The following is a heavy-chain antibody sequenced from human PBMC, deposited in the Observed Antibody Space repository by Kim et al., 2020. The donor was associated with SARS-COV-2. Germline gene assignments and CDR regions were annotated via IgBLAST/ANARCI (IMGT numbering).Heavy chain of an antibody. V-gene: IGHV3-48*02. J-gene: IGHJ4*02. Sequence: GGSLRLSCAASGFTFSSYSMNWVRQAPGKGLEWVSYISSSSTIYYADSVKGRFTISRDNAKNSLYLQMNSLRDEDTAVYYCARDSGLLPLDYWGQETLVTVSS. CDR3: ARDSGLLPLDY. CDR2: ISSSSTI. D-gene: IGHD2-21*02. CDR1: GFTFSSYS.